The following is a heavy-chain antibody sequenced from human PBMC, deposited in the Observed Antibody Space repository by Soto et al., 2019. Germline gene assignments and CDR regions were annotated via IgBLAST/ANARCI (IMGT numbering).Heavy chain of an antibody. CDR3: ARLEGLATISYYFDF. D-gene: IGHD3-9*01. CDR2: IYYRGNA. V-gene: IGHV4-39*01. J-gene: IGHJ4*02. Sequence: QLQLQESGPGLVKPSETLSLTCSVSDDSINSDKYYWGWIRQPPGKGLEWIGSIYYRGNAHYNQSLQPRVTISLDKSRSQFSLKLNSVTAADSAVYFCARLEGLATISYYFDFWGPGALVTVSS. CDR1: DDSINSDKYY.